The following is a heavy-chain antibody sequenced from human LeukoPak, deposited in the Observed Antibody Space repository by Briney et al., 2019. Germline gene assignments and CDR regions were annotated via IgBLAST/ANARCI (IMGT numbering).Heavy chain of an antibody. V-gene: IGHV4-61*02. D-gene: IGHD3-10*01. Sequence: PSQTLSLTCAVSGGSISSGSYYWSWIRQPAGKGLEWIGRIYTSGSTNYNPSLKSRVTISVDTSKNQFSLKLSSVTAADTAVYYCASADYYYYYMDVWGKGTTVTVSS. CDR2: IYTSGST. CDR1: GGSISSGSYY. J-gene: IGHJ6*03. CDR3: ASADYYYYYMDV.